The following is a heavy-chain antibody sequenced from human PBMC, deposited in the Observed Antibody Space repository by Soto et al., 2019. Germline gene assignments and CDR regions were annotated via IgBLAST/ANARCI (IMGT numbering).Heavy chain of an antibody. Sequence: GGSLRLTCAASGFTFSSYDMHWVRQATGKGLEWVSAIGTAGDTYYPGSVKGRFTISRENAKNSLYLQMNSLRSEDTAVYYCARDKWKQQLGALDYWGQGTQVTVSS. CDR1: GFTFSSYD. CDR3: ARDKWKQQLGALDY. V-gene: IGHV3-13*01. D-gene: IGHD6-13*01. CDR2: IGTAGDT. J-gene: IGHJ4*02.